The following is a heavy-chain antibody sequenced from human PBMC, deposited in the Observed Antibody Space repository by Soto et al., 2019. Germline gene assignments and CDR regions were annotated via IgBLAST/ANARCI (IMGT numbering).Heavy chain of an antibody. D-gene: IGHD3-22*01. V-gene: IGHV1-3*01. J-gene: IGHJ3*02. CDR3: ARGPITMIVVGAFDI. CDR1: GYTFTSYA. CDR2: INAGNGNT. Sequence: ASVKVSCKASGYTFTSYAMHWVRQAPGQRLEWMGWINAGNGNTKYSQKFQGRVTITRDTSASTAYMELSSLRSEDTAVYYCARGPITMIVVGAFDIWGQGTMVTV.